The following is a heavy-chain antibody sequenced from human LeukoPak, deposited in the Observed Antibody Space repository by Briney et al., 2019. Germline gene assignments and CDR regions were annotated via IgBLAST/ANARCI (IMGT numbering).Heavy chain of an antibody. D-gene: IGHD3-22*01. Sequence: GGSLRLSCAASGFTFSNYWMHWVRQAPGKGLVWVSRINTDGSSTNYADSVKGRFTISRDNAKNTVYLQMNSLRAEDTAVYYCAKDLNYYDSSGYLVHWGQGTLVTVSS. J-gene: IGHJ4*02. V-gene: IGHV3-74*01. CDR3: AKDLNYYDSSGYLVH. CDR2: INTDGSST. CDR1: GFTFSNYW.